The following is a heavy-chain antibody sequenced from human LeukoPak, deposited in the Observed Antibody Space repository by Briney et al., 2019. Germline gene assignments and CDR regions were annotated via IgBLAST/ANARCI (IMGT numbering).Heavy chain of an antibody. D-gene: IGHD3-10*01. J-gene: IGHJ4*02. V-gene: IGHV4-34*01. CDR2: INHSGST. CDR3: ARSHQFSYYYGPGSYQTPYYFDY. Sequence: SETLSLTCAVYGGSFSGYYWSWIRQPPGKGLEWIGEINHSGSTNYNPSLKSRVTISVDTSKNQFSLKLSSVTAADTAVYYCARSHQFSYYYGPGSYQTPYYFDYWGQGTLVTVSS. CDR1: GGSFSGYY.